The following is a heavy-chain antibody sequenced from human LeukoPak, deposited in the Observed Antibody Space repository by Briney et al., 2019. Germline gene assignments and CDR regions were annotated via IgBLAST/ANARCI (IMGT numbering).Heavy chain of an antibody. CDR2: ISYSSSTI. V-gene: IGHV3-48*01. J-gene: IGHJ4*02. D-gene: IGHD3-10*01. CDR3: ARWVGSGSYYDY. Sequence: GGSLRLSCAASGFTFSNAWMSWVRQAPGKGLEWVSHISYSSSTIYYADSVKGRFTISRDNAKNSLYLQMNSLRAEDTAVYYCARWVGSGSYYDYWGQGTLVTVSS. CDR1: GFTFSNAW.